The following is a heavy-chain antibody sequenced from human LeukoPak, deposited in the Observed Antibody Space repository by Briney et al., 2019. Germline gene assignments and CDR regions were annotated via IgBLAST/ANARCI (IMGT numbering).Heavy chain of an antibody. Sequence: PGGSLRLSCAASGFTFRDYYMSWVRQAPGKGLEWVSDISGSGGSTYYADSVKGRFTISRDNSKNTVYLQMNRLRAEDTAVYDCARGMYFSGLTPQDYWGQGTLVAVSS. CDR3: ARGMYFSGLTPQDY. J-gene: IGHJ4*02. D-gene: IGHD1-26*01. CDR2: ISGSGGST. CDR1: GFTFRDYY. V-gene: IGHV3-23*01.